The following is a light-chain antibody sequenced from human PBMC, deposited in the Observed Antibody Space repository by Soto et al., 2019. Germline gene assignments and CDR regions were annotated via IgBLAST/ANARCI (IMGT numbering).Light chain of an antibody. J-gene: IGKJ5*01. V-gene: IGKV3D-20*01. CDR3: QQYVSSPT. CDR1: QSVSSSY. CDR2: DAS. Sequence: EIVLTQSPATLSLSPGERATLSCGASQSVSSSYLAWYQQIPGLAPRLLIYDASYRATGIPDRFSGSGSGTDFTLIISRLEPEDFAVYYCQQYVSSPTFGQGTRLEIK.